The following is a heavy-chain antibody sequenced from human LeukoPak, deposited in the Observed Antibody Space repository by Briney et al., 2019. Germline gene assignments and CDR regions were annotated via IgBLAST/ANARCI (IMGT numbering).Heavy chain of an antibody. CDR1: GFTFSETW. J-gene: IGHJ3*02. CDR2: IRNDGSDA. CDR3: ARGGGYYDSSGPHDAFDI. Sequence: GGSLRLSCAASGFTFSETWMHWVRQVPGKGLVWVSRIRNDGSDARYAESVKGRFTISRDNAKNTLYLQMNSRRDEDTAVYYCARGGGYYDSSGPHDAFDIWGQGTMVTVSS. D-gene: IGHD3-22*01. V-gene: IGHV3-74*01.